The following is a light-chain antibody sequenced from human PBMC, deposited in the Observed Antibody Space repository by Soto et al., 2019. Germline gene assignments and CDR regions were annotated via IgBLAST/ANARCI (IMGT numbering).Light chain of an antibody. V-gene: IGKV3-20*01. CDR1: QSVSSSY. CDR3: QQYGSSPTT. CDR2: GAS. Sequence: EIVLTQSPGTLSLSPGERATLSCRASQSVSSSYLDWYQQKPGQAPRLLIYGASSRATGIPDRFSGSGSGTDFTNTISRLEPEDFAVYDYQQYGSSPTTFGHGTKVEIK. J-gene: IGKJ1*01.